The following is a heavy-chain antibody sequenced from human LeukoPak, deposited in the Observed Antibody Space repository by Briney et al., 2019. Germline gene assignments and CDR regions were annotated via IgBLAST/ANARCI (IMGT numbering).Heavy chain of an antibody. CDR1: GGSFSGYY. CDR3: ARVVTIFGVVKDGMDV. Sequence: SETLSLTCAVYGGSFSGYYWSWIRQPPGKGLEWIGEINHSGSTNYNPSLKSRVTISVDTSKNQFSLKLSSVTAADTAVYYCARVVTIFGVVKDGMDVWGQGTTVTVSS. J-gene: IGHJ6*02. V-gene: IGHV4-34*01. CDR2: INHSGST. D-gene: IGHD3-3*01.